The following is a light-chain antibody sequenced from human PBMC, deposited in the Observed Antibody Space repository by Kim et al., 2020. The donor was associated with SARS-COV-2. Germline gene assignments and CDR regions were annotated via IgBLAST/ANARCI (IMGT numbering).Light chain of an antibody. CDR3: QVWDRSSDHQGG. J-gene: IGLJ3*02. Sequence: TGRMAWVICGGNNIGSEAVHWYQQKPGQDPVLVIYSDRNRPSGIPERFSGSNPGNTATLTISRIEAGDEADYYCQVWDRSSDHQGGFGGGTKVTVL. CDR2: SDR. V-gene: IGLV3-12*02. CDR1: NIGSEA.